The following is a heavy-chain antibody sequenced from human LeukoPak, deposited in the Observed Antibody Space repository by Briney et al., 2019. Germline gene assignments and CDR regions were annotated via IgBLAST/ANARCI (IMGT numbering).Heavy chain of an antibody. CDR2: IYYSGST. Sequence: NPSETLSLTCTVSGGSISSGGYYWSWIRQHPGKGLEWIGYIYYSGSTYYNPSLKSRVTISVDTSKNQFSLKLSSVTAADTAVYYCARLRWELSYWYFDLWGRGTLVTVSS. CDR1: GGSISSGGYY. J-gene: IGHJ2*01. CDR3: ARLRWELSYWYFDL. V-gene: IGHV4-31*03. D-gene: IGHD1-26*01.